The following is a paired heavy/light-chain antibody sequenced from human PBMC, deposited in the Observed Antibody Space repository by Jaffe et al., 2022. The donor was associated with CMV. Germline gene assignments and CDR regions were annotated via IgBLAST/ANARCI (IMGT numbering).Heavy chain of an antibody. CDR1: GGSFNTYI. CDR2: INHSGSA. D-gene: IGHD2-15*01. CDR3: ARGVAVVAAAPVWGQGLEYSYYYMDV. Sequence: QVQLQQWGAGLLKPSETLSLTCAVNGGSFNTYIWTWIRQSPGKGLEWIGGINHSGSATYNPSLESRVTISLDTPKKQFSLKLTSVTAADTAVYYCARGVAVVAAAPVWGQGLEYSYYYMDVWGKGTTVTVS. V-gene: IGHV4-34*01. J-gene: IGHJ6*03.
Light chain of an antibody. V-gene: IGLV3-19*01. CDR2: GKN. Sequence: SSELTQDPAVSVALGQTVKITCQGDSLKTYFASWYQQKPGQAPVLVMYGKNKRPPGIPDRFSGSNSGDTASLTITGAQAEDEADYYCNSRDNFGYPLVLFGGGTKLTVL. J-gene: IGLJ2*01. CDR3: NSRDNFGYPLVL. CDR1: SLKTYF.